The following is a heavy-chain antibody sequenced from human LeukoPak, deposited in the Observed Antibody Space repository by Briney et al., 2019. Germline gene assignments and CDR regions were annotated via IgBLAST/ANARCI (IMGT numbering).Heavy chain of an antibody. CDR2: IDWDDDT. CDR3: ARTLAASNLFDS. V-gene: IGHV2-70*11. Sequence: SGPTLVNPTRTLTLTCTFSGFSLTTSGMCVSWIRQPPGNALEWLARIDWDDDTYHSTSLKTRLTISKDTSKNLVVLTMTNMDPVDTATYYCARTLAASNLFDSWGQGTLVTVSS. D-gene: IGHD6-13*01. J-gene: IGHJ5*01. CDR1: GFSLTTSGMC.